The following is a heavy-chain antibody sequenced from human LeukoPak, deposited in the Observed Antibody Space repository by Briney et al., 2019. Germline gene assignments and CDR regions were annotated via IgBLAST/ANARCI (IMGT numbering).Heavy chain of an antibody. V-gene: IGHV3-23*01. D-gene: IGHD1-26*01. J-gene: IGHJ4*02. CDR1: GFPFSSYA. CDR3: AKDRYSGSYLEYFDY. Sequence: GGSLSLSFAASGFPFSSYAMSWVRQAPGKGLEWVSAISGSGGSTYYADSVKGRFTISRDNSKNTLYLQMNSLRAEDTAVYYCAKDRYSGSYLEYFDYWGQGTLVTVSS. CDR2: ISGSGGST.